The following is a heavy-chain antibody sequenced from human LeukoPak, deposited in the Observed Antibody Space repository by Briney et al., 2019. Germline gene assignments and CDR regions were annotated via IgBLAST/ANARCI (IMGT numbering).Heavy chain of an antibody. Sequence: GGSLRLSCAASGFTFNNYNMNWVRQAPGKSLEWVSSITSSGTYIFYADSVKGRFTISRDNAKNSLYLQMNSLGPEDTAVYYCARDPYSGNYGNYYYYYMDVWGKGTTVTISS. CDR2: ITSSGTYI. V-gene: IGHV3-21*01. J-gene: IGHJ6*03. D-gene: IGHD1-26*01. CDR3: ARDPYSGNYGNYYYYYMDV. CDR1: GFTFNNYN.